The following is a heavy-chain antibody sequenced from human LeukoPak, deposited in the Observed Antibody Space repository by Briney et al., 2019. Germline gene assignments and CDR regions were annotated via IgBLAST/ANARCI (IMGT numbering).Heavy chain of an antibody. CDR3: AKAKIGPLRVYYFDY. V-gene: IGHV3-48*04. D-gene: IGHD4-17*01. CDR1: GFTFSSYS. Sequence: GGSLRLSCAASGFTFSSYSMNWVRQAPGKGLEWVSYISSSSSTIYYADSVKGRFTISRDNAKNSLYLQMNSLRAEDTAVYYCAKAKIGPLRVYYFDYWGQGTLVTVSS. J-gene: IGHJ4*02. CDR2: ISSSSSTI.